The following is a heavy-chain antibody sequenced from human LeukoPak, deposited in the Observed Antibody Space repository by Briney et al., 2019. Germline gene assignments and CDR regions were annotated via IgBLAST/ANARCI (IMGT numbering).Heavy chain of an antibody. Sequence: SQTLSLTRTVSGGSISSGGYCWSWIRQHPGRGLEWIGYIYYSGSTYYNPSLKSRVTISVDTSKNQFSLKLSSVTAADTAVYYCARDKGLWFGDSNWFDPWGQGTLVTVSS. D-gene: IGHD3-10*01. V-gene: IGHV4-31*03. J-gene: IGHJ5*02. CDR3: ARDKGLWFGDSNWFDP. CDR1: GGSISSGGYC. CDR2: IYYSGST.